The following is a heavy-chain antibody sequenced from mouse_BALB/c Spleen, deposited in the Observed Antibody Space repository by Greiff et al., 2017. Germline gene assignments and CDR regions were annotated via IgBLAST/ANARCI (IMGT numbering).Heavy chain of an antibody. CDR3: ADGYPWFAY. Sequence: EVQRVESGPGLVTPSQSLSLTCTVTGYSITSDYAWNWIRQFPGNKLEWMGYISYSGSTSYNPSLKSRISITRDTSKNQFFLQLNSVTTEDTATYYCADGYPWFAYWGQGTLVTVSA. CDR1: GYSITSDYA. J-gene: IGHJ3*01. V-gene: IGHV3-2*02. CDR2: ISYSGST. D-gene: IGHD2-3*01.